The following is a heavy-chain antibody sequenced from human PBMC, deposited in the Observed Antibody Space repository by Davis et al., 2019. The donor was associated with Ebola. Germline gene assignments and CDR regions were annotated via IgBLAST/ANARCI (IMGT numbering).Heavy chain of an antibody. D-gene: IGHD4-23*01. CDR1: GYTFTSSG. Sequence: ASVKVSCKASGYTFTSSGISWVRQAPGQGLEWMGWISAYNGNTNYAQKLQGRVTMTTDTSTSTAYMELRSLRSDDTAVYYCARVPRTYGGNSLYYMDVWGKGTTVTVSS. CDR2: ISAYNGNT. CDR3: ARVPRTYGGNSLYYMDV. J-gene: IGHJ6*03. V-gene: IGHV1-18*01.